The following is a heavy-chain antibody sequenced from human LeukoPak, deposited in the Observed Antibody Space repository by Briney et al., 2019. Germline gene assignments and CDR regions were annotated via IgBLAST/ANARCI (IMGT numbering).Heavy chain of an antibody. CDR1: GGSFSGYY. Sequence: TSETLSLTCAVYGGSFSGYYWSWIRQPPGKGLEWIGEINHSGSTNYNPSLKSRVTISVDTSKNQFSLNLSSVTAADTAVYYCARETTGLARYFDYWGQGTLVTVSS. J-gene: IGHJ4*02. CDR2: INHSGST. V-gene: IGHV4-34*01. D-gene: IGHD4-11*01. CDR3: ARETTGLARYFDY.